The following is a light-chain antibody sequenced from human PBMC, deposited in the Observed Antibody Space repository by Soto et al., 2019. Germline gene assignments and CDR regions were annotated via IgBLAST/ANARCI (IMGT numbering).Light chain of an antibody. CDR2: DVS. V-gene: IGLV2-11*01. CDR3: CSYAGSYTYV. J-gene: IGLJ1*01. CDR1: SSDVGGYNY. Sequence: TQPRSVSGSPGQSVTISCTGTSSDVGGYNYVSWYQQHPGRAPKVMIYDVSKRPSGVPDRFSGSKSGNTASLTISGLQAEDEADYYCCSYAGSYTYVFGTGTKVTVL.